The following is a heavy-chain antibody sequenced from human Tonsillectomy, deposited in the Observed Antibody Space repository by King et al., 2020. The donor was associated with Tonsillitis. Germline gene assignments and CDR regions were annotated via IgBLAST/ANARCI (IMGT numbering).Heavy chain of an antibody. J-gene: IGHJ4*02. D-gene: IGHD2-2*01. V-gene: IGHV1-18*04. CDR1: GYTFTSYG. Sequence: HVQLVQSEAEVKKPGASVKVSCKTSGYTFTSYGITWVRQAPGQGLEWMAWISPHNGNTNYAQKLQGRVTMTTDTSTSTAYMELRSLRSDDTAVYYCAREYRDSFDYWGQGTLVTVSS. CDR2: ISPHNGNT. CDR3: AREYRDSFDY.